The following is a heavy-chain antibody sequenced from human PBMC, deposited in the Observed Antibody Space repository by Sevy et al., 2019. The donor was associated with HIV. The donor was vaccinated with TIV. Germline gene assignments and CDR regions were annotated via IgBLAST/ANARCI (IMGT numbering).Heavy chain of an antibody. D-gene: IGHD3-22*01. CDR2: IKSQTDGGTT. CDR3: TTEITMIVVVIKGNY. CDR1: GFTFRNAW. J-gene: IGHJ4*02. Sequence: GGSLRLSCAASGFTFRNAWMSWVRQAPGKGLEWVGRIKSQTDGGTTDHAAPVKGRFTISRDDSKNTLYLQMNSLKTEDTAVYYCTTEITMIVVVIKGNYWGQGTLVTVSS. V-gene: IGHV3-15*01.